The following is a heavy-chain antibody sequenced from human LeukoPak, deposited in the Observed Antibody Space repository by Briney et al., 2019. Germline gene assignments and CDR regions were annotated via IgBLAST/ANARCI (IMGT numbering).Heavy chain of an antibody. CDR2: IRSKAYGGTT. CDR1: GFTFGDYA. V-gene: IGHV3-49*03. Sequence: GGSLRLFCTASGFTFGDYAMSWFRQAPGKGLEWVGFIRSKAYGGTTEYAASVKGRFTISRDDSKSIAYLQMNSLKTEDTAVYYCTTPGRSIAAAGNYYYYMDVWGKGTTVTVSS. CDR3: TTPGRSIAAAGNYYYYMDV. J-gene: IGHJ6*03. D-gene: IGHD6-13*01.